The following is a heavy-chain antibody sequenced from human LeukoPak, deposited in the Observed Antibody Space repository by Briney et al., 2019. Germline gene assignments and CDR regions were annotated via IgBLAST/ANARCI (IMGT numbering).Heavy chain of an antibody. D-gene: IGHD3-3*01. CDR1: GGSVSSRDYF. V-gene: IGHV4-30-4*01. Sequence: SETLSLTCTVSGGSVSSRDYFWTWIRQAPGKGLEWIGYVSYSGRTNYNPSLRSRLAISVDTSKNQFSLRLSSVTAADTAVYYCAREGIVLRFLDDGINSSWFAPWGQGTLVTVSS. CDR3: AREGIVLRFLDDGINSSWFAP. CDR2: VSYSGRT. J-gene: IGHJ5*02.